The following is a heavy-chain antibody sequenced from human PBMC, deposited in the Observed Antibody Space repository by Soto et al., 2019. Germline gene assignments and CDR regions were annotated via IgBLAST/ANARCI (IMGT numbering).Heavy chain of an antibody. J-gene: IGHJ4*02. CDR3: AKLGGAAGIDY. CDR1: GFTFDDYA. D-gene: IGHD6-13*01. V-gene: IGHV3-9*01. Sequence: EVQLVESGGGLVQPGRSLRLSCAASGFTFDDYAMRWVRQAPGKGLARVSGISWNSGSIGYADSVKGRFTISRDNAKNSLYLQMNSLRAEDTALYYCAKLGGAAGIDYWGQGTLVTVSS. CDR2: ISWNSGSI.